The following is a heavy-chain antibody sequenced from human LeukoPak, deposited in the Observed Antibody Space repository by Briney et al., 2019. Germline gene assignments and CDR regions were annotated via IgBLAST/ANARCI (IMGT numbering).Heavy chain of an antibody. CDR1: GFTFSSYS. V-gene: IGHV3-21*01. CDR2: ISSSSSYI. CDR3: ARPAGGVVDLLYFDY. J-gene: IGHJ4*02. D-gene: IGHD2-8*02. Sequence: GGSLRLSCAASGFTFSSYSMNWVRQAPGKGLEWVPSISSSSSYIYYADSVKGRFTISRDNAKNSLYLQMNSLRAEDTAVYYCARPAGGVVDLLYFDYWAQGTLVTVSS.